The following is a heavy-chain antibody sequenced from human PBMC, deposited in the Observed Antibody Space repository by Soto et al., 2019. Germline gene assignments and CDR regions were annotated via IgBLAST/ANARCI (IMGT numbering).Heavy chain of an antibody. CDR1: GGTFSSYA. CDR2: IIPISGTA. J-gene: IGHJ6*02. CDR3: ARSQGSSTSLEIYYYYYYGMDV. V-gene: IGHV1-69*01. Sequence: QVQLVQSGAEVKKPGSSVKVSCKASGGTFSSYAISWVRQAPGQGLEWMGGIIPISGTANYAQKFQGRVTINADESTSTAYMELSSLRSEDTAVYYCARSQGSSTSLEIYYYYYYGMDVWGQGTRVTVSS. D-gene: IGHD2-2*01.